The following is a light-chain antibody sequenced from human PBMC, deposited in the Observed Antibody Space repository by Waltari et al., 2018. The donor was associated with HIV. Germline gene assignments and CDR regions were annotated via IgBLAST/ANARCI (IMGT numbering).Light chain of an antibody. V-gene: IGKV1-27*01. J-gene: IGKJ5*01. CDR1: QGISDY. CDR3: QQRSNWPLT. Sequence: IQLTQSPFSLSASVRDRVTIACRVRQGISDYLTYYRQKPGKLPNLLICSASILQSGVASRFSGSGSATDFTFTMSSLQPEDFAVYYCQQRSNWPLTFGQGTRLEIK. CDR2: SAS.